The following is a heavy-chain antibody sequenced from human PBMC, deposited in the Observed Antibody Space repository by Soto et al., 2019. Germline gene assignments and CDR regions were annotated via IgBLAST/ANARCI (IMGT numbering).Heavy chain of an antibody. CDR2: ISWNSGSI. D-gene: IGHD6-19*01. CDR1: GFTFGEYA. Sequence: FLRLSCAGSGFTFGEYAMHWVRQAPGKGLEWVSGISWNSGSIDYADSLRGRFTISRDNAENSLYLQMNSLRPEDTAFYYCAKASEAVAGIFDSWGQGTLVTVSS. V-gene: IGHV3-9*01. J-gene: IGHJ4*02. CDR3: AKASEAVAGIFDS.